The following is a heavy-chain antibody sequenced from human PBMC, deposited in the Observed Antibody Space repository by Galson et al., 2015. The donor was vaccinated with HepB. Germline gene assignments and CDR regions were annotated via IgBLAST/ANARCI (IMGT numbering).Heavy chain of an antibody. D-gene: IGHD3-10*01. Sequence: SCKASGYTFTSYGISWVRQAPGQGLEWMGWISTYNGNTNYAQKLQGRVTMTTDTSTSTAYMELRSLRSDDTAVYYCARARFSEYGMDVWGQGTTVTVSS. V-gene: IGHV1-18*01. CDR3: ARARFSEYGMDV. CDR2: ISTYNGNT. J-gene: IGHJ6*02. CDR1: GYTFTSYG.